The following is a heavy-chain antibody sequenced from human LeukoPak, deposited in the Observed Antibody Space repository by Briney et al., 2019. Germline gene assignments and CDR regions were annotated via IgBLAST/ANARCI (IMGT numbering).Heavy chain of an antibody. J-gene: IGHJ4*02. CDR1: GGSISTSHY. D-gene: IGHD2-2*01. V-gene: IGHV4-39*01. CDR2: ISHSGST. Sequence: SETLSLTCTISGGSISTSHYWGWIRQAPGKGLEWIGSISHSGSTYYNPSLKSRISISVDTSKNQFSPQLSSVTAADTAVYYCARQSCSSTSCYFSFGGAYEYWGQGTLVTVSS. CDR3: ARQSCSSTSCYFSFGGAYEY.